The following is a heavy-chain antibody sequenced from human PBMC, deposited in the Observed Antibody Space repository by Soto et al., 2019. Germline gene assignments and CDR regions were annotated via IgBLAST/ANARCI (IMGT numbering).Heavy chain of an antibody. J-gene: IGHJ4*02. Sequence: QVQLVQSGAEVKKPGASVKVSCKASGYTFTSYGISWVRQAPGQGLEWMGWISAYNGNTNYAQKLQGRVTMTTDTSTSTAYMELRSLRSDDTAVYYCARDVYYYDSSGYSLPDYWGQGTLVTVSS. CDR2: ISAYNGNT. CDR1: GYTFTSYG. D-gene: IGHD3-22*01. CDR3: ARDVYYYDSSGYSLPDY. V-gene: IGHV1-18*01.